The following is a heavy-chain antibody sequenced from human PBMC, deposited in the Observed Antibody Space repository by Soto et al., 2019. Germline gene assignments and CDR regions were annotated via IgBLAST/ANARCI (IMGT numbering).Heavy chain of an antibody. V-gene: IGHV3-30*18. CDR3: AKDTAPGVSASSSDY. D-gene: IGHD2-2*01. CDR2: ISYDGSDE. J-gene: IGHJ4*02. Sequence: QVQLVESGGGVVQPGRSLRLSCAASGFTFSSFGMHWVRQAPGEGLEWVALISYDGSDEYYRDSVKGRFTISRDNSKNTLFLQVNSLRPEDTAVYYCAKDTAPGVSASSSDYWGQGALVTVSS. CDR1: GFTFSSFG.